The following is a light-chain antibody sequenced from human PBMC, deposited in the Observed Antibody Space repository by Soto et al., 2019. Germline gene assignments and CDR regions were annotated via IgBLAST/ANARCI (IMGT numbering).Light chain of an antibody. CDR3: QQYGRSNHST. CDR1: QSVTSSY. V-gene: IGKV3-20*01. J-gene: IGKJ3*01. CDR2: AAS. Sequence: EIVLTQSPGTLSLSPGERATLSCRASQSVTSSYLAWYQQKPGQAPRLLIYAASSRATGISDRFSGSGSGTDFTLTISRLEPEDFAVYYCQQYGRSNHSTFGPGTTVEI.